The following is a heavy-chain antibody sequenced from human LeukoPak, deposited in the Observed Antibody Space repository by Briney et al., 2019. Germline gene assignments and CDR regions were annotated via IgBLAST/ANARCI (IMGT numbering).Heavy chain of an antibody. CDR1: GFTFSSYA. J-gene: IGHJ4*02. CDR2: ILYDADNK. V-gene: IGHV3-30-3*01. Sequence: GGSLRLSCAASGFTFSSYAMHWVRQAPGKGLEWVAVILYDADNKFYADSVKGRFTISRDNSKNTLYLQMNSLTTEDTAVYYCARAKGSSRYDFHYWGQGTLVTVSS. CDR3: ARAKGSSRYDFHY. D-gene: IGHD3-22*01.